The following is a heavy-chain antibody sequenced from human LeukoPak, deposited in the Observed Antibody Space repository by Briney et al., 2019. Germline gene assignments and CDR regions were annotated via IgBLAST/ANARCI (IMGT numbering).Heavy chain of an antibody. CDR1: GGSINSGGFY. D-gene: IGHD6-13*01. CDR3: ARGWRSTSWYIAAFDI. Sequence: SETLSLTCTVSGGSINSGGFYWSWLRQLPGQGLEWLAYISDSGNTYYTPSLRSRILVSSDISDDQFSLKLKSVTAADTAIYYCARGWRSTSWYIAAFDIWGRGTAVAVVS. CDR2: ISDSGNT. J-gene: IGHJ3*02. V-gene: IGHV4-31*03.